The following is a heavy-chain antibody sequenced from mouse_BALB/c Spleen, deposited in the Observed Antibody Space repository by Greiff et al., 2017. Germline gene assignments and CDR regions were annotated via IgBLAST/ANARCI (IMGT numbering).Heavy chain of an antibody. CDR2: ISSGSSTI. Sequence: DVMLVESGGDLVKPGGSRKLSCAASGFTFSSFGMHWVRQAPEKGLEWVAYISSGSSTIYYADTVKGRFTISRDNPKNTLFLQVTSLRSEDTAMYYCARSYGSNYYFDYWGQGTTLTVSS. V-gene: IGHV5-17*02. CDR1: GFTFSSFG. CDR3: ARSYGSNYYFDY. J-gene: IGHJ2*01. D-gene: IGHD1-1*01.